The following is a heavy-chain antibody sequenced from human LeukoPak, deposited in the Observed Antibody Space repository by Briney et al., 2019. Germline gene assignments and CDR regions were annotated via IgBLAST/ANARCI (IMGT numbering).Heavy chain of an antibody. CDR2: MNGNSGVT. CDR1: GYTFTDYF. J-gene: IGHJ4*02. D-gene: IGHD7-27*01. Sequence: ASVKVSCKASGYTFTDYFIHWVRQAPGQGPEWMGRMNGNSGVTMYAQTLQDRVTMTRDTSISTAYMELSRLTSDYTAVYCCARDLSSTSNWEFDYWGQGTLVTVSS. CDR3: ARDLSSTSNWEFDY. V-gene: IGHV1-2*06.